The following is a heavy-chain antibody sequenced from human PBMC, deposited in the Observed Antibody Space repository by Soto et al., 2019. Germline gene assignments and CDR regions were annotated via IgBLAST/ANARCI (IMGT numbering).Heavy chain of an antibody. CDR2: ISAHNGNT. V-gene: IGHV1-18*01. CDR3: ARGRYGDY. CDR1: GYTFTSYD. J-gene: IGHJ4*02. D-gene: IGHD1-1*01. Sequence: QVHLVQSGAEVKKPGASVKVSCKGSGYTFTSYDITWVRQAPGQGLEWMGWISAHNGNTDYAQKLQGRVTVTRDTSTSTAYTELRSLRSDDTAVYYCARGRYGDYWGQGDLVTVSS.